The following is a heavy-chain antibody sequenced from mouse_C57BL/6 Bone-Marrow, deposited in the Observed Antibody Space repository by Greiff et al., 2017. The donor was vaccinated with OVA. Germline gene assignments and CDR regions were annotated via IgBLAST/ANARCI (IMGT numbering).Heavy chain of an antibody. CDR1: GYTFTGYW. D-gene: IGHD2-5*01. Sequence: QVQLQQSGAELMKPGASVKLSCKATGYTFTGYWIEWVKQRPGHGLEWIGEILPGSGSTNYNEKFKGKATFTADTSSNTAYMQLSSLTTEDSAIYYCARRAYYSNYVRYAMDYWGQGTSVTVSS. J-gene: IGHJ4*01. CDR3: ARRAYYSNYVRYAMDY. V-gene: IGHV1-9*01. CDR2: ILPGSGST.